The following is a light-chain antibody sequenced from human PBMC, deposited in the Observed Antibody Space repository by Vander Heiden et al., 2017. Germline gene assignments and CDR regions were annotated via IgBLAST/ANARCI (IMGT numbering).Light chain of an antibody. J-gene: IGLJ3*02. V-gene: IGLV3-21*02. CDR3: QVWDSSSDHRV. CDR2: DDS. CDR1: NIGSKS. Sequence: SSLLTPPPSLSVAPGQPARLTCGGNNIGSKSVHWYQEKPGQAPGLVVYDDSDRPSGIPERFSGSNSGNTATLTISRVEAGDEADYYCQVWDSSSDHRVFGGGTKLTVL.